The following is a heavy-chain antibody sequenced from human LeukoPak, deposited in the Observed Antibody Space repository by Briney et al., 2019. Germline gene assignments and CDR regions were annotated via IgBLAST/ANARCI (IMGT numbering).Heavy chain of an antibody. CDR2: IIPILGIA. D-gene: IGHD1-26*01. Sequence: GASVKVSCKASGGTFSSYTISWVRQAPGQGLEWMGRIIPILGIANYAQKFQGRVTITVDKSTSTAYMELSSLRSEDTAVYYCARGLVGATSAFDIWGQGTMVTVSS. CDR3: ARGLVGATSAFDI. CDR1: GGTFSSYT. J-gene: IGHJ3*02. V-gene: IGHV1-69*02.